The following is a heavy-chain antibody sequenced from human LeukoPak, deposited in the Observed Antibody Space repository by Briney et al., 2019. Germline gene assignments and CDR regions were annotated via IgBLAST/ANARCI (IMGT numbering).Heavy chain of an antibody. J-gene: IGHJ6*03. CDR1: GLIVSNNY. Sequence: GGSLRLSCAASGLIVSNNYMNWVRQAPGQGLEWVSIIYSGGSTHYADSVKDRFTISRDDSKTTLYLQMNGLKIEDTAVYYCAWIGRTMTANYYHYYMHVWGKGTTVTVSS. D-gene: IGHD3-3*01. CDR2: IYSGGST. CDR3: AWIGRTMTANYYHYYMHV. V-gene: IGHV3-53*01.